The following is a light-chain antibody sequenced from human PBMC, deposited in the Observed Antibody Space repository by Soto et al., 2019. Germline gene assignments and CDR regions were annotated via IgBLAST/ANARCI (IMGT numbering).Light chain of an antibody. Sequence: DIQMTQSPSSLSASVGDRVTITCRASQSISSYLNWYQQKPGKAPKLLIYAASSMQSGVPSRFSGSGSGTDCTLTIRRLQPEDCATCYGHQSDSTPTLGRGTKLEIK. V-gene: IGKV1-39*01. CDR1: QSISSY. J-gene: IGKJ2*01. CDR3: HQSDSTPT. CDR2: AAS.